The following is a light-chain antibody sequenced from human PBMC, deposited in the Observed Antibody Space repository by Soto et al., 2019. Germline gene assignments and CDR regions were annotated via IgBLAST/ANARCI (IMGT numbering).Light chain of an antibody. V-gene: IGLV2-23*02. J-gene: IGLJ1*01. CDR2: EVS. Sequence: QSVLTQPASVSGSPGQSITISCTGTSSDVGNYNLVSWYQQHPGKAPKLMVYEVSKRPSGVSNRFSGSKSGNTASLTISGLQAEDETDYYCCSYAGSSTPYVFGTGTKVTV. CDR1: SSDVGNYNL. CDR3: CSYAGSSTPYV.